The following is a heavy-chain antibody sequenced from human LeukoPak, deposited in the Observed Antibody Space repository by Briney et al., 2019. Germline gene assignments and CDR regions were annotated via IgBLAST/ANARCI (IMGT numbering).Heavy chain of an antibody. D-gene: IGHD3-10*01. CDR3: VRGGGFNSGFEY. V-gene: IGHV1-3*01. J-gene: IGHJ4*02. CDR1: GYTFTSYA. CDR2: INAGNGNT. Sequence: ASVKVSCKASGYTFTSYAMHWVRQAPGQRLEWMGWINAGNGNTKYEQNLQGRVTLTTDTSTSTAYMELRSLRSDDTAVYYCVRGGGFNSGFEYWGQGTLVIVSS.